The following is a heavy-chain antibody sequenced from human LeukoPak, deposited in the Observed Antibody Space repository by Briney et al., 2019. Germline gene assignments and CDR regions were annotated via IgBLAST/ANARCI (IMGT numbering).Heavy chain of an antibody. CDR1: GGALSDFY. CDR3: ARHVAAAGTYGNYFDY. Sequence: SETLSLTCTVSGGALSDFYWGWIRQPPGKGLEWIGSIYYSGSTYYNPSLKSRVTISVDTSKNQFSLKLSSVTAADTAVYYCARHVAAAGTYGNYFDYWGQGTLVTVSS. CDR2: IYYSGST. D-gene: IGHD6-13*01. J-gene: IGHJ4*02. V-gene: IGHV4-39*01.